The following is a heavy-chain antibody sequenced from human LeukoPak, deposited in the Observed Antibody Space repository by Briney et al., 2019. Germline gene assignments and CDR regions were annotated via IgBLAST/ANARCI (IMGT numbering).Heavy chain of an antibody. J-gene: IGHJ3*02. Sequence: RTSETLSLTCAVYGVSFSGYYWRWIRQPPGRGLEWIGEINHRGSTNYNPSLKRRVTISVDTCKNQFSLKLSSMTAADTAMYYCARTRLNPLVRGTYDAFDIWGQGTMVTVSS. CDR2: INHRGST. CDR3: ARTRLNPLVRGTYDAFDI. V-gene: IGHV4-34*01. D-gene: IGHD3-10*01. CDR1: GVSFSGYY.